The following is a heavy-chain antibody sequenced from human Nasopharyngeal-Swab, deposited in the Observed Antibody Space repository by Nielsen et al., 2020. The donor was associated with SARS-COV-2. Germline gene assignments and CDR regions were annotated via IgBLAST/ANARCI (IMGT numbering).Heavy chain of an antibody. CDR3: AREIVGASYYYYGMDV. Sequence: WVRQAPGQRLEWMGWINAGNGNTKYSQKFQGRVTITRDTSASTAYMELSSLRSEDTAVYYCAREIVGASYYYYGMDVWGQGTTVTVSS. CDR2: INAGNGNT. V-gene: IGHV1-3*01. J-gene: IGHJ6*02. D-gene: IGHD1-26*01.